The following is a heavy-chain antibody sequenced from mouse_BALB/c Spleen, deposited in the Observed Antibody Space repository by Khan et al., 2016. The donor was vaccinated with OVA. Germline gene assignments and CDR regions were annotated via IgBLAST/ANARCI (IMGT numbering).Heavy chain of an antibody. J-gene: IGHJ4*01. CDR1: GYTFTSYW. CDR3: ARENYSGRSCYAMDY. D-gene: IGHD1-1*01. V-gene: IGHV1S41*01. Sequence: DLVKPGTSVKLYCKASGYTFTSYWINWIKQRPGQGLEWIGRIGPGSSNTYYNEMFKGKAALTVDTSSSTAYIQLSSLSSADSAVLFVARENYSGRSCYAMDYGGQGTSVTVPS. CDR2: IGPGSSNT.